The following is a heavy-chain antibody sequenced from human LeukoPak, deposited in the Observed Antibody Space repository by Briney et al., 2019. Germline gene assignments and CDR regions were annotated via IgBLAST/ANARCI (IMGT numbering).Heavy chain of an antibody. V-gene: IGHV3-74*01. CDR1: GITFSSYW. CDR2: INSDGTST. J-gene: IGHJ4*02. Sequence: GGSLRLSCAASGITFSSYWMHWVRQAPGKGLVWVSRINSDGTSTNYADSVKGRFTISRDNSKNTLYLQVNSLRAEDTAVYYCAREPSRSYYSLYYFDSWGQGTLVTVSS. CDR3: AREPSRSYYSLYYFDS. D-gene: IGHD3-22*01.